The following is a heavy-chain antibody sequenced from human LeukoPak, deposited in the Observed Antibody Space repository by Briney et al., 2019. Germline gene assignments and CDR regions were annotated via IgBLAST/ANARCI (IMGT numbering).Heavy chain of an antibody. J-gene: IGHJ4*02. V-gene: IGHV3-21*01. CDR3: AREVYYYDSSGLPDY. CDR2: SSSSSSYI. CDR1: GCTFSSYS. Sequence: GGSLRLSCAASGCTFSSYSMNWVRKAPGKGQGLVSSSSSSSSYIYYADSVKGRFTISRDNAKNSLYLQMNSLRAEDTAVYYCAREVYYYDSSGLPDYWGQGTLVTVSS. D-gene: IGHD3-22*01.